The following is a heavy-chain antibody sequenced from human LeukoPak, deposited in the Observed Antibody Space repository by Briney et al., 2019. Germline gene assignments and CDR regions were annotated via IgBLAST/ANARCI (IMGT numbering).Heavy chain of an antibody. J-gene: IGHJ6*02. CDR1: GGSISSGGRS. CDR3: ARDEGCSSTSCHPDPQKHYYYYGMDV. D-gene: IGHD2-2*01. Sequence: SETLSLTCAVSGGSISSGGRSWSWIRQPPGKGLEWIGYIYHSGSTYYNPSLKSRVTISVDTSKNQFSLKLSSVTAADTAVYYCARDEGCSSTSCHPDPQKHYYYYGMDVWGQGTTVTVSS. CDR2: IYHSGST. V-gene: IGHV4-30-2*05.